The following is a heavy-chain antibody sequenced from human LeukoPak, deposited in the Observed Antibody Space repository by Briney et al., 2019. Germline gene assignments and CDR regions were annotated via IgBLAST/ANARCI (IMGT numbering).Heavy chain of an antibody. V-gene: IGHV4-31*03. CDR2: IYYSGST. Sequence: PSETLSLTCTVSGGSISSGGYYWSWLRQHPGKGLEWIGYIYYSGSTYYNPSLKSRVTISVDTSKNQFSLKLSSVTAADTAVYYCARASSTRLDYWGRGTLVTVSS. CDR1: GGSISSGGYY. D-gene: IGHD2-2*01. J-gene: IGHJ4*02. CDR3: ARASSTRLDY.